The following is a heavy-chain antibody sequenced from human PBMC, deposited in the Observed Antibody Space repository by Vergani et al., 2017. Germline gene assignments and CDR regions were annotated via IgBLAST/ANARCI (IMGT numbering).Heavy chain of an antibody. J-gene: IGHJ3*01. V-gene: IGHV3-21*01. CDR2: INGNNDDV. CDR3: VGDVRVSRT. Sequence: EVQMVESGGGLDKPGGSLRLPCVASGLTFSHYSMNWVRQAPGKGIEVVSSINGNNDDVYYADSVKGRFTISRDNAKNSQYLDMSSLRAEDTAVYYCVGDVRVSRTWGQGTLVAVSS. CDR1: GLTFSHYS.